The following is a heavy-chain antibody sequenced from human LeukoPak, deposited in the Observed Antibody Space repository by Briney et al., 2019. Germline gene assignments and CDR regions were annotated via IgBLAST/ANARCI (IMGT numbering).Heavy chain of an antibody. CDR2: INPNSGGT. CDR3: ARGRIAAAAYYFDY. D-gene: IGHD6-13*01. Sequence: ASVKVSCKASGYTFTSYDINWVRQATGQGLEWMGWINPNSGGTNYAQKFQGRVTMTRDTSISTAYMELSRLRSDDTAVYYCARGRIAAAAYYFDYWGQGTLVTVSS. J-gene: IGHJ4*02. CDR1: GYTFTSYD. V-gene: IGHV1-2*02.